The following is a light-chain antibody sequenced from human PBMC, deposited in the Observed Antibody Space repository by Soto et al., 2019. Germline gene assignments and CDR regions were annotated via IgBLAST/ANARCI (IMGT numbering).Light chain of an antibody. J-gene: IGKJ4*01. Sequence: IRMNQSPSSLSASTGDRVTNTCRASQSISSWLAWYQQTPGKPPKLLISDASNLELGVPSKFSGTGFGTDFSFTIINLQPEDIATYYCQQYDNLPLTFGGGTKVDIK. CDR3: QQYDNLPLT. CDR2: DAS. CDR1: QSISSW. V-gene: IGKV1-33*01.